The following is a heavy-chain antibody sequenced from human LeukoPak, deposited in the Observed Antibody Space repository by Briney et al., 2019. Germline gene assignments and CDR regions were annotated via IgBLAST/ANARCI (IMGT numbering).Heavy chain of an antibody. V-gene: IGHV1-69*13. CDR2: IIPIFGTA. J-gene: IGHJ6*03. CDR3: ATLGGNIVVVPAAKGHYYYYMDV. CDR1: GGTFSSCA. D-gene: IGHD2-2*01. Sequence: ASVKVSCKASGGTFSSCAISWVRQAPGQGLEWMGGIIPIFGTANYAQKFQGRVTITADESTSTAYMELSSLRSEDTAVYYCATLGGNIVVVPAAKGHYYYYMDVWGKGTTVTISS.